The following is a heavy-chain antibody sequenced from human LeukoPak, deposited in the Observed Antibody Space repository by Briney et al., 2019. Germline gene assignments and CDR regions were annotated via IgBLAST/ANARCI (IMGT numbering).Heavy chain of an antibody. CDR2: INSDSIST. D-gene: IGHD6-13*01. CDR3: ASSYSSPTSLVV. Sequence: GGSLRLPCAAFGFIFSSYWMHWVRQAPGKGLVWVSRINSDSISTSYGDSVKGRFTISRDNAKNTLYLQMNSLRAEDTAVYYCASSYSSPTSLVVWGQGTLVTVSS. J-gene: IGHJ4*02. CDR1: GFIFSSYW. V-gene: IGHV3-74*01.